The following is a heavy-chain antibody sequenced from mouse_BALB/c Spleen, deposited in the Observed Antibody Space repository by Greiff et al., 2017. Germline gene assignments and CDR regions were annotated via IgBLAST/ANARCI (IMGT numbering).Heavy chain of an antibody. D-gene: IGHD2-3*01. CDR3: ARLYDGYYGFAY. J-gene: IGHJ3*01. V-gene: IGHV14-1*02. CDR1: GFSIKDYY. CDR2: IDPENGNT. Sequence: VQLQQSGAELVRPGALVKLSCKASGFSIKDYYMHWVKQRPEQGLEWIGWIDPENGNTIYDPKFQGKASITADTSSNTAYLQLSSLTSEDTAVYYCARLYDGYYGFAYWGQGTLVTVSA.